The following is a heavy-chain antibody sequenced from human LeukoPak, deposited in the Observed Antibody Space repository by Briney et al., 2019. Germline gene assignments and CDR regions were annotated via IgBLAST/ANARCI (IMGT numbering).Heavy chain of an antibody. J-gene: IGHJ5*02. Sequence: GGSLRLSCAASGFTFDDYAMHWVRQAPGKGLEGVSGISWNSGSIGYADSVKGRFTISRDNAKNSLYLQMNSLRAEDTALYYCAKDSVSSWFNWFDPWGQGTLVTVSS. V-gene: IGHV3-9*01. CDR1: GFTFDDYA. D-gene: IGHD6-13*01. CDR2: ISWNSGSI. CDR3: AKDSVSSWFNWFDP.